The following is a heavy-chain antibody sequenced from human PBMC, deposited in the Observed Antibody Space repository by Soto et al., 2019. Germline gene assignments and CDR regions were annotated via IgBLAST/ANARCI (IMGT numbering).Heavy chain of an antibody. Sequence: EVQLLESGGGLVQPGGSLRLSCAASGFTFSSYAMSWVRQAPGKGLEWVSAISGSGGGTYYADSVKGRFTISRDNSKNTLYLQMNSLRAEDTAVYYCARDVGYCSGGSCYRLSYGMDVWGQGTTVTVSS. CDR3: ARDVGYCSGGSCYRLSYGMDV. V-gene: IGHV3-23*01. J-gene: IGHJ6*02. D-gene: IGHD2-15*01. CDR2: ISGSGGGT. CDR1: GFTFSSYA.